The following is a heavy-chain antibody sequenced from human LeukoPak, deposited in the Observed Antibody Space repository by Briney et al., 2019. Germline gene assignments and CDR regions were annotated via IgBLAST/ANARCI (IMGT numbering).Heavy chain of an antibody. D-gene: IGHD6-19*01. CDR1: GFTFSSYA. J-gene: IGHJ4*02. CDR2: ISYDGSNK. V-gene: IGHV3-30-3*01. CDR3: ARDRDRKAVAGLFDY. Sequence: GRSLRLSCAASGFTFSSYAIHWVRQAPDKGLEWVAVISYDGSNKYYADSVKGRFTISRDNSKNTLYLQMNSLRAEDTAVYYCARDRDRKAVAGLFDYWGQGTLVTVSS.